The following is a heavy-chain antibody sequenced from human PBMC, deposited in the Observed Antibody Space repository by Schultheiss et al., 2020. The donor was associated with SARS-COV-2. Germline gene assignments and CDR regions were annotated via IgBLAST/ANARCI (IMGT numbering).Heavy chain of an antibody. CDR2: ISWNSGSI. V-gene: IGHV3-9*01. D-gene: IGHD4-17*01. CDR1: GFTFSSYG. J-gene: IGHJ4*02. Sequence: GGSLRLSCAASGFTFSSYGMHWVRQAPGKGLEWVSGISWNSGSIGYADSVKGRFTISRDNAKNSLYLQMNSLRAEDTALYYCARDRGYVDSIIDYWGQGTLVTVSS. CDR3: ARDRGYVDSIIDY.